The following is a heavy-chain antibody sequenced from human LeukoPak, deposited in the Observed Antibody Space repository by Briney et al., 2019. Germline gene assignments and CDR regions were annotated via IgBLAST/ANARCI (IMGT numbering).Heavy chain of an antibody. CDR3: ASLMGREYSSSSPHGMDV. CDR2: IYPGDSDT. CDR1: GYSFTSYW. D-gene: IGHD6-6*01. V-gene: IGHV5-51*01. J-gene: IGHJ6*02. Sequence: GESLKISCKGSGYSFTSYWIGWVLQMPGKGLEWMGIIYPGDSDTRYSPSFQGQVTISADKSISTAYLQWSSLKASDTAMYYCASLMGREYSSSSPHGMDVWGQGTTVTVSS.